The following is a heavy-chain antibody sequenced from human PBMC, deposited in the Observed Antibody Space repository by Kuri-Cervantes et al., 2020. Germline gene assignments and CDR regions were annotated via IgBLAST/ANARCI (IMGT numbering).Heavy chain of an antibody. CDR1: GGSISSYY. CDR2: IYYSGST. Sequence: GSLRLSCTVSGGSISSYYWSWIRQPPGKGLEWIGYIYYSGSTNYNPSLKSRVTISVDTSKNQFSLKLSSVTAADTAVYYCAKVNYYGDYGGGLDYWGQGTLVTVSS. V-gene: IGHV4-59*01. J-gene: IGHJ4*02. CDR3: AKVNYYGDYGGGLDY. D-gene: IGHD4-17*01.